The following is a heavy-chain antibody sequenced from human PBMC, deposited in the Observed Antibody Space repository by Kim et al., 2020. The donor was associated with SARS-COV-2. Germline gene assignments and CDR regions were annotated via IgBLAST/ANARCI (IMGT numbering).Heavy chain of an antibody. CDR2: ISGSGGST. Sequence: GGSLRLSCAASGFTFSSYAMSWVRQAPGKGLEWVSAISGSGGSTYYANSVKGRFTISRDNSKNTLYLQMNSLRAEDTAVYYCAKYRGIVATTINSPHDYWGQGTLVTVSS. V-gene: IGHV3-23*01. CDR1: GFTFSSYA. J-gene: IGHJ4*02. CDR3: AKYRGIVATTINSPHDY. D-gene: IGHD5-12*01.